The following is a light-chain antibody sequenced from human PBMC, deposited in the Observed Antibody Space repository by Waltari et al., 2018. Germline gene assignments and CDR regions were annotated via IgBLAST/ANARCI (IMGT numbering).Light chain of an antibody. CDR1: QTFVNDDGDTY. CDR2: KVS. Sequence: DVVLTQFPLSLSVTPGQPASISCRSSQTFVNDDGDTYLSWYQQRPGQPPRLLIYKVSNRDSGVPDRFSCSGAGTDFTLKISVVEAEDFGISYCGQGYRVPPTFGQGTKVEVK. J-gene: IGKJ1*01. CDR3: GQGYRVPPT. V-gene: IGKV2-30*01.